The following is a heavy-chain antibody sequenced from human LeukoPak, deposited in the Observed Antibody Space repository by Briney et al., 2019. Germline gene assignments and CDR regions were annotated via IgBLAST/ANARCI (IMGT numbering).Heavy chain of an antibody. J-gene: IGHJ4*02. CDR3: ARSIVIADTTRGFDY. CDR1: GFTFRCYI. V-gene: IGHV3-21*01. D-gene: IGHD2/OR15-2a*01. Sequence: PGGFLRLSCAASGFTFRCYIMSLGRQAPGEGLELVSTISSRSGYIYYADSVKGRFTISRDNAKDSLYLQMNSLRAEDTAVYYCARSIVIADTTRGFDYWGQGTLVTVSS. CDR2: ISSRSGYI.